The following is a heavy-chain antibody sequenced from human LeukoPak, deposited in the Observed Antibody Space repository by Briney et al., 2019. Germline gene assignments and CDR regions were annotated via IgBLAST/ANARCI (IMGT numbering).Heavy chain of an antibody. CDR3: ARAGGVVPAAHNWFDP. V-gene: IGHV1-46*01. CDR1: GYTFTSYY. D-gene: IGHD2-2*01. J-gene: IGHJ5*02. Sequence: GASVKVSCKASGYTFTSYYMHWVRQAPGQGLEWMGIINPSGGSTSYAQKFQGRVTMTRDTSTSTVYMELSSLRSEDTAVYYCARAGGVVPAAHNWFDPWGQGTLVTVSS. CDR2: INPSGGST.